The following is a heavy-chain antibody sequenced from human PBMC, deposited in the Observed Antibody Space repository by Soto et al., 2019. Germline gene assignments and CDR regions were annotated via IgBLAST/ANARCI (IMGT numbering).Heavy chain of an antibody. D-gene: IGHD2-2*01. CDR2: MNPNSGNT. Sequence: GASVKVSCKASGYTFTSYDINWVRQATGQGLEWMGWMNPNSGNTGYAQKFQGRVTMTRNTSISTAYMELSSLRSEDTAVYYCARDLSTVVPAAIGPGDYWGQGTLVTVSS. V-gene: IGHV1-8*01. CDR1: GYTFTSYD. J-gene: IGHJ4*02. CDR3: ARDLSTVVPAAIGPGDY.